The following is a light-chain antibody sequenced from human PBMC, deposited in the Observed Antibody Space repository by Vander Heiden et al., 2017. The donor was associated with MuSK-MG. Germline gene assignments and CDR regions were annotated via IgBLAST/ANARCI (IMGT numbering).Light chain of an antibody. CDR2: DAS. CDR1: QDISNY. V-gene: IGKV1-33*01. J-gene: IGKJ3*01. Sequence: DIQMTQSPSSLSASVGDRVTITCQASQDISNYLNWYQQKPGKAPKLLIYDASNFETGVPSTFSGSGSGTDFTFSIISLQPEDIATSYCHQDDNLLPTFGHGTRLDIQ. CDR3: HQDDNLLPT.